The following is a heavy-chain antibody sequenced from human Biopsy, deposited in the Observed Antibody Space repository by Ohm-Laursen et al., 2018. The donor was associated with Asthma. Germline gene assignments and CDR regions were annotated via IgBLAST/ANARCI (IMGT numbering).Heavy chain of an antibody. D-gene: IGHD1-26*01. Sequence: SVKVSCKSLGGTFNTYVIGWVRQAPGQGLEWMGGINSVIGTTTYPQKFQDRVTITADDSTSTVYMELSSLRSEDTAVYYFARKAGSCISRTYYSLDFWGQGTLVTVSS. J-gene: IGHJ4*02. V-gene: IGHV1-69*13. CDR2: INSVIGTT. CDR1: GGTFNTYV. CDR3: ARKAGSCISRTYYSLDF.